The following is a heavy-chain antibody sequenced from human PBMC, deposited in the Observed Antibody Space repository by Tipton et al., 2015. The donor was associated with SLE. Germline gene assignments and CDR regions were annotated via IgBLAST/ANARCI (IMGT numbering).Heavy chain of an antibody. Sequence: LRLSCTVSGGSISSSSYYWGWIRQPPGKGLEWIGSIYYSGSTYYNPSLKSRVTISVDTSKNQFSLKLSSVTAADTAVYFCTRGPVGSGYYSSSDAFDFWGQGTMVTVSS. D-gene: IGHD3-22*01. J-gene: IGHJ3*01. V-gene: IGHV4-39*07. CDR3: TRGPVGSGYYSSSDAFDF. CDR2: IYYSGST. CDR1: GGSISSSSYY.